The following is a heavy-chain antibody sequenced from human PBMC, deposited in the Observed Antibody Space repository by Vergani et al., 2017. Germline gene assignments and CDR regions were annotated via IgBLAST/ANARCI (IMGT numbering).Heavy chain of an antibody. V-gene: IGHV5-51*01. CDR1: GYTFTNYW. Sequence: EVRLVQSGPEVKKPGESVKISCETSGYTFTNYWVAWVRQRPGKGLEWMGLIFPGDADTRYSPSFEGQVTISAGTSTSTAYVQWPSLKASDTAVYFCAGLQRGLRGMSLEYWGQGTLVTVSS. CDR2: IFPGDADT. J-gene: IGHJ4*02. D-gene: IGHD3-10*01. CDR3: AGLQRGLRGMSLEY.